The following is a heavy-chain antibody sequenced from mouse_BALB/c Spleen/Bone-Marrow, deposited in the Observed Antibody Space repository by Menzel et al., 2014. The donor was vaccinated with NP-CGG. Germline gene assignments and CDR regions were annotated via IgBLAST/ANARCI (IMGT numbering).Heavy chain of an antibody. D-gene: IGHD1-1*01. CDR1: GYTFTSFW. J-gene: IGHJ1*01. CDR3: TRYYYGGRDWYFDV. V-gene: IGHV1-5*01. CDR2: VYPGNNDT. Sequence: EVQLQQSGAVLARPGASVRMSCKASGYTFTSFWMHWVKQRPGQGLEWIGAVYPGNNDTNYDQNFKGKAKLTAVTSTSTAYMEISSLTNEDSAVYYCTRYYYGGRDWYFDVWGAGTTVTVSS.